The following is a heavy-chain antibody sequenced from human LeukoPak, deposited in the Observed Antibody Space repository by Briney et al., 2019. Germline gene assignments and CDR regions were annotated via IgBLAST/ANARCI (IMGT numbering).Heavy chain of an antibody. CDR2: ISGYNGNT. CDR3: ARTQPGDLYYYGMDV. CDR1: GYSFITYS. Sequence: ASVKVSCTAAGYSFITYSISWVRQAPGQGLEWLGLISGYNGNTNYAPKVQGRVTMTTDTSTSTAYMELRSLRSDDSAVYYCARTQPGDLYYYGMDVWGQGSTVTVSS. V-gene: IGHV1-18*01. D-gene: IGHD7-27*01. J-gene: IGHJ6*02.